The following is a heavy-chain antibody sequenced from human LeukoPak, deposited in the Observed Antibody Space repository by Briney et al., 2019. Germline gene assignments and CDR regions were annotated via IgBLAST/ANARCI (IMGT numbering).Heavy chain of an antibody. J-gene: IGHJ4*02. Sequence: GGTLRLSCAASGFTFSSYGMSWVRQAPGKGLEWVSAISGSGGSTYYADSVKGRFTISRDNSKNTLYLQMNSLRAEDTAVYYCAKDKGSGSYYNVWYFDYWGQGTLVTVSS. V-gene: IGHV3-23*01. CDR2: ISGSGGST. D-gene: IGHD3-10*01. CDR1: GFTFSSYG. CDR3: AKDKGSGSYYNVWYFDY.